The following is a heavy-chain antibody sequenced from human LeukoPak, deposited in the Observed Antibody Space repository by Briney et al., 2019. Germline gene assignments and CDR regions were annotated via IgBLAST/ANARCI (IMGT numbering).Heavy chain of an antibody. V-gene: IGHV3-48*03. CDR2: ISSSGSTI. CDR1: GFTFSSYE. Sequence: GGSLRLSCAASGFTFSSYEMNWVRQAPGKGLEWVSYISSSGSTIYYADSVKGRFTISRDNAKNSLYLQMNSLRAEDTAVYYCARSYCSGGTCYNYYYYYMDVWGKGTTVTVSS. D-gene: IGHD2-15*01. J-gene: IGHJ6*03. CDR3: ARSYCSGGTCYNYYYYYMDV.